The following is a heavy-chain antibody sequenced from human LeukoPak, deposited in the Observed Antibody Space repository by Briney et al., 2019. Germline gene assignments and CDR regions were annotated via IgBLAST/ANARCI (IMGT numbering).Heavy chain of an antibody. CDR1: GFTFSSYS. Sequence: GGSLRLSCAASGFTFSSYSMNWVRQAPGKGLEWASSISSSSSYIYYADSVKGRFTISRDNAKNSLYLQMNSLRAEDTAVYYCARDRSPPFYSSGWYSGMDVWGKGTTVTVSS. J-gene: IGHJ6*04. V-gene: IGHV3-21*01. CDR2: ISSSSSYI. D-gene: IGHD6-19*01. CDR3: ARDRSPPFYSSGWYSGMDV.